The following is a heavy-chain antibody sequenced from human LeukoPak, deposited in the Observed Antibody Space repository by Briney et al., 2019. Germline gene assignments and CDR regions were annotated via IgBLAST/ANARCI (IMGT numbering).Heavy chain of an antibody. D-gene: IGHD4-11*01. J-gene: IGHJ4*02. CDR2: IYSGGST. Sequence: GGSLRLSCAASGFTVSNNYMTWVRQAPGKGLEWVSLIYSGGSTYYADSVKGRFTISRDNSKNTVYLQMNSLRVEDTAVYYCARDVGGNYQYFDNWGQGTLVTVSS. V-gene: IGHV3-66*01. CDR1: GFTVSNNY. CDR3: ARDVGGNYQYFDN.